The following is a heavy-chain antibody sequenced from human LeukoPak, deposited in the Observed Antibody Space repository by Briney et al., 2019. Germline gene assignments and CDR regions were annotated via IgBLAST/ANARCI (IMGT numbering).Heavy chain of an antibody. CDR1: GGSINSYW. J-gene: IGHJ4*02. V-gene: IGHV4-4*07. Sequence: SETLSLICSVSGGSINSYWWSWIRQPARQGLEFVGRIYTTGRTNYNPSLKSRVSMSVDTSKNKFSLELRSVTAADTAVYFCARAGYTITSYRFDYWGPGALVTVSP. CDR3: ARAGYTITSYRFDY. CDR2: IYTTGRT. D-gene: IGHD3-16*02.